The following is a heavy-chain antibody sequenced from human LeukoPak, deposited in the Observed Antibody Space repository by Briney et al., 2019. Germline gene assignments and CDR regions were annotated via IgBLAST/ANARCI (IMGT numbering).Heavy chain of an antibody. D-gene: IGHD2-21*01. CDR1: GFTFRSHA. J-gene: IGHJ4*02. V-gene: IGHV3-23*01. CDR2: IYENGATT. Sequence: GGSLRLSCVGSGFTFRSHAMSWVRQAPEKGLEFVSGIYENGATTYYADSVKGRFSISRDNSKNTLYLQMDSLRGEDTAVYYCAKDFRIGYSAHFDYWGQGALVTVSS. CDR3: AKDFRIGYSAHFDY.